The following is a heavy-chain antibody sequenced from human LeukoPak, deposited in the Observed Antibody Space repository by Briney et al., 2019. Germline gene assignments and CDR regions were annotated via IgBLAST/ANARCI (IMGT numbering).Heavy chain of an antibody. J-gene: IGHJ4*02. CDR3: ARHTATAGFDY. Sequence: KSLETLSLTCAVYGGSFSGYYWSWIRQPPGKGLEWIGEINHSGSTNYNPSLKSRVTISVDTSKNQFSLKLSSVTAADTAVYYCARHTATAGFDYWGQGTLVTVSS. CDR2: INHSGST. CDR1: GGSFSGYY. V-gene: IGHV4-34*01. D-gene: IGHD2-21*02.